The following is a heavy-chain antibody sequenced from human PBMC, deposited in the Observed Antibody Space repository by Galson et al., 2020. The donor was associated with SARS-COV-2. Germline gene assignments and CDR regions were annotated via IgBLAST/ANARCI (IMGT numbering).Heavy chain of an antibody. Sequence: ASVKVSCKASGYTLISYGITWVRQAPGQGLEWMGWISADNTYTDYAAKYQGRVIMIADTSTNTAFMELRSLTSDDTAVYYCARGRRGYSLGVFDSWGQGTLVTVSA. CDR2: ISADNTYT. CDR1: GYTLISYG. D-gene: IGHD5-18*01. CDR3: ARGRRGYSLGVFDS. J-gene: IGHJ4*02. V-gene: IGHV1-18*04.